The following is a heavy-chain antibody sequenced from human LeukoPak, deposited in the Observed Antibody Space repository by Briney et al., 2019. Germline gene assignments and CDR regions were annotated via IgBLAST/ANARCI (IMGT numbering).Heavy chain of an antibody. CDR3: ARQAQTTVSSYFDY. V-gene: IGHV3-7*01. D-gene: IGHD4-17*01. J-gene: IGHJ4*02. Sequence: GGSLRLSCAAFGFTFSSYWMSWVRQAPGKGLEWVANIKQDGSEKYYVDSVKGRFTISRDDAKNSLYLQMNSLRAEDTAVYYCARQAQTTVSSYFDYWGQGTLVTVSS. CDR2: IKQDGSEK. CDR1: GFTFSSYW.